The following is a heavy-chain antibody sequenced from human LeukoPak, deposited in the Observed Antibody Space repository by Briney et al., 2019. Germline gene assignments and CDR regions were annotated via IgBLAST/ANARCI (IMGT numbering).Heavy chain of an antibody. CDR1: GFTFSSYA. Sequence: GGSLRLSCAASGFTFSSYAISWVRQAPGKGLEWVSAISGSGGSTYYADSVKGRFTISRDNSKNTLYLQMNSLRAEDTAVYYCAKGPTWGIAVADDYWGQGTLVTVSS. CDR3: AKGPTWGIAVADDY. D-gene: IGHD6-19*01. J-gene: IGHJ4*02. V-gene: IGHV3-23*01. CDR2: ISGSGGST.